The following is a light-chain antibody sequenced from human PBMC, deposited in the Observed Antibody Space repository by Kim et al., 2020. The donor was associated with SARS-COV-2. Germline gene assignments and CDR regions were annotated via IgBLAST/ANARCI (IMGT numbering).Light chain of an antibody. CDR2: DAS. V-gene: IGKV3-11*01. Sequence: EIVLTQSPATLSLSPGERATLSCRASQSVSSSLAWYQQKPGQAPRLLIYDASNRATGIPARFSGSGSGTDFTLTISSLEPEDFAVYYCQQRSNWPPLTFGGVTKVDIK. J-gene: IGKJ4*01. CDR1: QSVSSS. CDR3: QQRSNWPPLT.